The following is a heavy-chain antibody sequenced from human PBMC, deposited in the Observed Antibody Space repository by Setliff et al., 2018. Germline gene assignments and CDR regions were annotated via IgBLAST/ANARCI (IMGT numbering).Heavy chain of an antibody. D-gene: IGHD2-21*02. V-gene: IGHV4-4*07. CDR1: GVSVSDYY. Sequence: KASETLSLTCSVSGVSVSDYYWSWIRQPAGRGLEYIGRIYTSGATNYSPSVRGRVTISVDHLKNQVSLNLKSVTAADTAVYFCAGATGVTYTWYFEHWGQGSRVTVSS. CDR2: IYTSGAT. J-gene: IGHJ1*01. CDR3: AGATGVTYTWYFEH.